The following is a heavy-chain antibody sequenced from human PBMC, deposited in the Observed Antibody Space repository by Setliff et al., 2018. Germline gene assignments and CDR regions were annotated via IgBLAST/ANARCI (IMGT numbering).Heavy chain of an antibody. CDR1: VSTFRDFG. Sequence: GGSLRLSCAASVSTFRDFGMHWVRQAPGKGLQWVAFIRFDESNKFYLESVRGRFSISRDNSKNTVYLQMNSLRVEDTAVYHCAKEGMRYWGSPGFMDVWGKGTTVTVSS. D-gene: IGHD7-27*01. J-gene: IGHJ6*03. CDR2: IRFDESNK. CDR3: AKEGMRYWGSPGFMDV. V-gene: IGHV3-30*02.